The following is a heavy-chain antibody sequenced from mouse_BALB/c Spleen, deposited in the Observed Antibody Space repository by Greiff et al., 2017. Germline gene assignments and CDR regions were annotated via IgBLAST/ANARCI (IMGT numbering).Heavy chain of an antibody. J-gene: IGHJ4*01. CDR2: ISSGGSYT. D-gene: IGHD4-1*01. V-gene: IGHV5-6*01. Sequence: DVHLVESGGDLVKPGGSLKLSCAASGFTFSSYGMSWVRQTPDKRLEWVATISSGGSYTYYPDSVKGRFTISRDNAKNTLYLQMSSLKSEDTAMYYCARPVTGYYAMDYWGQGTSVTVSS. CDR1: GFTFSSYG. CDR3: ARPVTGYYAMDY.